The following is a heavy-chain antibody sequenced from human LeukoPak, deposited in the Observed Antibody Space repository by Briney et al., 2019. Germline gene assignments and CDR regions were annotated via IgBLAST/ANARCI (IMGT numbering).Heavy chain of an antibody. D-gene: IGHD3-10*01. J-gene: IGHJ4*02. CDR2: ITGTSRTI. CDR1: GFTFSSFT. CDR3: ARDSNYYSWD. Sequence: GGSLGVSCAASGFTFSSFTMNWVRQAPGKGLQWVSSITGTSRTIQYADSVMGRFTISRDNSKNSLYLQMNSLRAEDTAVYYCARDSNYYSWDWGQGTLVTVSS. V-gene: IGHV3-21*01.